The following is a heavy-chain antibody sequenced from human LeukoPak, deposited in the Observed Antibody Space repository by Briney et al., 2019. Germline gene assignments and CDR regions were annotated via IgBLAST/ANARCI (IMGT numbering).Heavy chain of an antibody. CDR1: GFTVSSNY. J-gene: IGHJ4*02. CDR2: IYSGGST. D-gene: IGHD3-9*01. CDR3: AGASYYDILSGYSRSDY. V-gene: IGHV3-66*01. Sequence: GGSLRLSCAASGFTVSSNYMSWVRQAPGKGLEWASVIYSGGSTYYADSVKGRFTISRDNSKNTLYLQMNSLRAEDTAVYYCAGASYYDILSGYSRSDYWGQGTLVTVSS.